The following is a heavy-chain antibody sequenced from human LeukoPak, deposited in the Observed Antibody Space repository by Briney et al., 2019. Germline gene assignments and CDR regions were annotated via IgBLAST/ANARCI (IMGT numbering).Heavy chain of an antibody. CDR1: GFTFNTYT. J-gene: IGHJ4*02. D-gene: IGHD3-9*01. V-gene: IGHV3-21*01. CDR2: ITASSTAI. Sequence: GGSLRLSCAAYGFTFNTYTMNWVRQAPGKGLEWVSSITASSTAIYSADSVKGRFTISRDNAKNFLYLQMNSLRAEDTAVYYSARTYYDILTGYNPYFDYWGQGILVTVSS. CDR3: ARTYYDILTGYNPYFDY.